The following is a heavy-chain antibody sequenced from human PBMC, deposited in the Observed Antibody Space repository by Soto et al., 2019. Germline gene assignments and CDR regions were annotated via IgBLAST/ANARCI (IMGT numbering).Heavy chain of an antibody. CDR2: ISAYNGNT. CDR3: AREGRTFFGVVIMEGGFDY. CDR1: GYTFTSYG. Sequence: QVQLVQSGAEVKKPGASVKVSCKASGYTFTSYGISWVRQAPGQGLEWRGWISAYNGNTNYAQKLQGRVSMPSETSTSTAYMELRSLGSDDTAGYYFAREGRTFFGVVIMEGGFDYWGQGTLVTVSS. V-gene: IGHV1-18*01. J-gene: IGHJ4*02. D-gene: IGHD3-3*01.